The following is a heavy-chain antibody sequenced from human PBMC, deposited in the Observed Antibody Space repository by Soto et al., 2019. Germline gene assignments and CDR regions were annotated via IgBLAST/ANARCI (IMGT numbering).Heavy chain of an antibody. CDR3: VWDPNFDY. CDR1: GGSFSSISNHY. J-gene: IGHJ4*02. Sequence: SETLSLTCTFSGGSFSSISNHYCSWIRQPPGKGLEWIGYISYSGSTSYNPSLKSRLIISVDTSQNQVSLKLASVTAADTAVYYCVWDPNFDYWGQGTLVTVSS. V-gene: IGHV4-61*01. CDR2: ISYSGST.